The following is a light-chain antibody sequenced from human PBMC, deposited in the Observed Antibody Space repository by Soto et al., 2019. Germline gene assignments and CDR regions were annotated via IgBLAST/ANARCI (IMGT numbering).Light chain of an antibody. CDR2: GAS. Sequence: EIVMTQSPATLSVSPGERATLSCRASQSVSSNLAWYQQKPGQAPRLLIYGASTRATGIPARFSGSGSGTEDSLTIISRLQSEDCANYYCQYNNGSPSTFGQGTKVDIK. V-gene: IGKV3-15*01. CDR1: QSVSSN. J-gene: IGKJ1*01. CDR3: QYNNGSPST.